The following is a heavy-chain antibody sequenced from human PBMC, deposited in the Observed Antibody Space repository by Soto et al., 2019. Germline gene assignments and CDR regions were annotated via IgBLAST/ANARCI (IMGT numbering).Heavy chain of an antibody. D-gene: IGHD2-15*01. V-gene: IGHV1-18*01. Sequence: QVQLVQSGAEVKKPGASVRVSCKASGYTFNDYGISWVRQAPGQGLEWMGWIGPYEGVTNHAQTFQGRVTMTVDTSTTTADMELRSLRSDDTASYYCARCYCSVGSCYTCWHFDLWGPGTLVTVTA. CDR1: GYTFNDYG. CDR2: IGPYEGVT. J-gene: IGHJ2*01. CDR3: ARCYCSVGSCYTCWHFDL.